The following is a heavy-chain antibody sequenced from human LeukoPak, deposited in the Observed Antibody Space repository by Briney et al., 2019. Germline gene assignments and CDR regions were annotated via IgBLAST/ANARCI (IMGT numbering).Heavy chain of an antibody. CDR2: INHSGST. V-gene: IGHV4-34*01. CDR1: GGSFSGYY. Sequence: PSETLSLTCAVYGGSFSGYYWSWIRQPPGKGLEWIGEINHSGSTNYNPSLKSRVTISVDTSKNQFSLKLSSVTAADTAVYYCARSGSIVGATRVDYFDYWGQGTLVTVSS. D-gene: IGHD1-26*01. CDR3: ARSGSIVGATRVDYFDY. J-gene: IGHJ4*02.